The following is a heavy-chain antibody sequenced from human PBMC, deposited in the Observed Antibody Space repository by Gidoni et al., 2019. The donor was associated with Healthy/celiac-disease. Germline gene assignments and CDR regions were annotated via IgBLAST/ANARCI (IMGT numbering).Heavy chain of an antibody. CDR2: ISSSSSYI. CDR1: GFTFSSYS. D-gene: IGHD6-13*01. J-gene: IGHJ2*01. Sequence: EVQLVESGGGLVKPGGSLRLSCAASGFTFSSYSMNWVRQAPGKGLEWVSSISSSSSYIYYADSVKGRFTISRDNAKNSLYLQMNSLRAEDTAVYYCAREVSMDSSSWYFDLWGRGTLVTVSS. V-gene: IGHV3-21*01. CDR3: AREVSMDSSSWYFDL.